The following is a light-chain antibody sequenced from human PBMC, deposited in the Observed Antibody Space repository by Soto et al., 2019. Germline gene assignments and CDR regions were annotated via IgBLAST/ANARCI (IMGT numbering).Light chain of an antibody. Sequence: QSALTQPASVSRSPGQSITISCTGTSSDVGGYNYVSWYQQHPGKAPKLMIYEVSNRPSGVSNRFSGSKSGNTASLTISGLQAEDEADSYCSSYTSSSIDYVFGTGTKVTVL. J-gene: IGLJ1*01. CDR3: SSYTSSSIDYV. V-gene: IGLV2-14*01. CDR2: EVS. CDR1: SSDVGGYNY.